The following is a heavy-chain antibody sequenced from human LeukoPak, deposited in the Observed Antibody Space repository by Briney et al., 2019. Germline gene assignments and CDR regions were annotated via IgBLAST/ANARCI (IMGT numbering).Heavy chain of an antibody. V-gene: IGHV3-21*01. J-gene: IGHJ4*02. CDR3: ARDQTRGFYVAATTINDY. Sequence: GGSLRLSCAASGFTFSTYSMNWFRQAPGKGLEWVSSISSGSSFIYYADSVKGRFTISRDNAKNSLFLQMNSLRAEDTAVYYCARDQTRGFYVAATTINDYWGQGTLVTVSS. CDR1: GFTFSTYS. D-gene: IGHD5-24*01. CDR2: ISSGSSFI.